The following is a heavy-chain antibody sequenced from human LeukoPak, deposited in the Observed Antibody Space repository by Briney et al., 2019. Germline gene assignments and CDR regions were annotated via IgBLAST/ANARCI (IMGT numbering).Heavy chain of an antibody. D-gene: IGHD3-10*01. CDR3: ARGTGSGTGWFDP. Sequence: PSETLSLTCAVSGGSISSGGYSWSWIRQPPGKGLEWIGYIYPSGSTYYNPSLKSRVTISVDRSKNHFSLKLSSVTAADTAVYYCARGTGSGTGWFDPWGQGTLVTVSS. V-gene: IGHV4-30-2*01. J-gene: IGHJ5*02. CDR2: IYPSGST. CDR1: GGSISSGGYS.